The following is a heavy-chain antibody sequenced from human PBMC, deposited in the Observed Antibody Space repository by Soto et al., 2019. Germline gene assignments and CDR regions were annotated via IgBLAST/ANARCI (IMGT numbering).Heavy chain of an antibody. V-gene: IGHV4-34*12. D-gene: IGHD3-16*02. CDR2: IFHGGST. CDR3: VRPHYRSNTFYSYFDY. J-gene: IGHJ4*02. Sequence: SASLSHTCSIYGGPYSPYYWISIRQPPGKRLVCFGQIFHGGSTNYSPSLKSRVTISVDTSKNQFSLELSSVTAADTAVYYCVRPHYRSNTFYSYFDYWGQGTLVTVSS. CDR1: GGPYSPYY.